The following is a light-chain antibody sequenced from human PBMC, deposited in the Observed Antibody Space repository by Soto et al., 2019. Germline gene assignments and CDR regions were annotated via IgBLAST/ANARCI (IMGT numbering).Light chain of an antibody. CDR1: RSNIGNNA. V-gene: IGLV1-44*01. J-gene: IGLJ3*02. CDR3: ATWDDSLNARGV. Sequence: QSVLTQPPSASGTPGQRVTISCSGSRSNIGNNAVTWYQQFPGTAPKLLIYNNNQRPSGVPDRFSGSKSGTSASLAISGLQSEDEADYHWATWDDSLNARGVFGGGTKVTVL. CDR2: NNN.